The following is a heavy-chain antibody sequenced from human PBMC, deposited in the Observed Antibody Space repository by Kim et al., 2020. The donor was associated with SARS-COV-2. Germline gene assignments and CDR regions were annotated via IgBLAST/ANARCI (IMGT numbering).Heavy chain of an antibody. CDR3: ARSLSSGWEDFDY. J-gene: IGHJ4*02. V-gene: IGHV3-30-3*01. CDR1: GFTFSSYA. D-gene: IGHD6-19*01. CDR2: ISYDGSNK. Sequence: GGSLRLSCAASGFTFSSYAMHWVRQAPGKGLEWVAVISYDGSNKYYADSVKGRFTISRDNSKNTLYLQMNSLRAEDTAVYYCARSLSSGWEDFDYWGQGTLVTVSS.